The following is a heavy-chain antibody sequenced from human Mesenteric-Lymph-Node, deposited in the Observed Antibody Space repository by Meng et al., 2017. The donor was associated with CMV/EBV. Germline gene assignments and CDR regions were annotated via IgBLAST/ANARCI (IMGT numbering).Heavy chain of an antibody. CDR1: GFIFSTYS. CDR3: AKRPYFDY. Sequence: GESLKISCAASGFIFSTYSIHWVRQTPVKGLEWVAFIRFDGNDKRYVDSVKGRFTISRDNSKDTVYLEMNSLRVEDTAVYYCAKRPYFDYWGQGTLVTVSS. V-gene: IGHV3-30*02. J-gene: IGHJ4*02. CDR2: IRFDGNDK.